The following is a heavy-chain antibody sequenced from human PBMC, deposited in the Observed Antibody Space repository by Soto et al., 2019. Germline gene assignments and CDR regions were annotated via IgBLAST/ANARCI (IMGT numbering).Heavy chain of an antibody. CDR1: GFSLSNAGLG. D-gene: IGHD6-13*01. CDR3: ASTYSTSWYWFDP. V-gene: IGHV2-26*04. CDR2: IFSNDEK. Sequence: QVTVKESGPVLVKPTETLTLTCTVSGFSLSNAGLGVSWIRQPPGKALEWLAHIFSNDEKSYSTSLKSRLTISKDTSKSQVVLTMTNMDPVDTATYYCASTYSTSWYWFDPCGQGTLVTVSS. J-gene: IGHJ5*02.